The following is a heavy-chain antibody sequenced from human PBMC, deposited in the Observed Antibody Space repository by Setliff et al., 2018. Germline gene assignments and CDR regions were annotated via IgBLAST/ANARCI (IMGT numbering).Heavy chain of an antibody. V-gene: IGHV4-39*01. Sequence: SETLSLTCRVSGGSISSGNYYWGLIRQPPGKGLEWVATIYYSGSTYSNPSLKSRLIISVDAPDNQFSVKLSSVTAADTAVYYCARQVVGARIDYYYMDVWGKGTTVTVSS. CDR1: GGSISSGNYY. CDR3: ARQVVGARIDYYYMDV. J-gene: IGHJ6*03. D-gene: IGHD1-26*01. CDR2: IYYSGST.